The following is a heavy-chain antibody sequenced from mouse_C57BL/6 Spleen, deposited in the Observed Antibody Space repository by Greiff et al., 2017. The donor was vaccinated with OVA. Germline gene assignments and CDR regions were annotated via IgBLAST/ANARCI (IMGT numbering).Heavy chain of an antibody. D-gene: IGHD1-1*01. CDR2: INPYNGGT. CDR3: ARGVTVVATGYFDV. V-gene: IGHV1-19*01. Sequence: DVQLQQSGPVLVKPGASVKMSCKASGYTFTDYYMNWVKQSHGKSLEWIGVINPYNGGTSYNQKFKGKATLTVDKSSSTAYMELNSLTSEDSAVYYCARGVTVVATGYFDVWGTGTTVTVSS. J-gene: IGHJ1*03. CDR1: GYTFTDYY.